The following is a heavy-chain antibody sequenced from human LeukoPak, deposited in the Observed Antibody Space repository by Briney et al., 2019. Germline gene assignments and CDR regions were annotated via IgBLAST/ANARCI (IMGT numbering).Heavy chain of an antibody. CDR2: IIRKVYGATT. D-gene: IGHD6-19*01. Sequence: GGSLRLSSAASGFTFCDYGMSWGRQAPGEGREWGGVIIRKVYGATTEYAASVKGRFTISRDDSESIAYLQMSSLKTEDTAVYFCTREARGGGWYDYWGQGSLVTVSS. CDR3: TREARGGGWYDY. CDR1: GFTFCDYG. V-gene: IGHV3-49*04. J-gene: IGHJ4*02.